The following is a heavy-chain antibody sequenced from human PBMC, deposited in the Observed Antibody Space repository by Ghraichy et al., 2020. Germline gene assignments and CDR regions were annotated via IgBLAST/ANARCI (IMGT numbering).Heavy chain of an antibody. Sequence: ASVKVSCKASGYTFTSYGISWVRQAPGQGLEWMGWISAYNGNTNYAQKLQGRVTMTTDPSTSTAYMELRSLRADDTAVYYCAREREVRGVIAAFDIWGQGTMVTVSS. D-gene: IGHD3-10*01. CDR2: ISAYNGNT. CDR3: AREREVRGVIAAFDI. V-gene: IGHV1-18*01. J-gene: IGHJ3*02. CDR1: GYTFTSYG.